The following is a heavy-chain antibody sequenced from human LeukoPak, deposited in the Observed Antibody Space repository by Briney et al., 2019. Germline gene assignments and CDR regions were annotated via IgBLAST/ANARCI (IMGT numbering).Heavy chain of an antibody. CDR1: GYTFTGYY. D-gene: IGHD6-19*01. CDR2: MNPNSGNT. J-gene: IGHJ4*02. V-gene: IGHV1-8*02. Sequence: ASVKVSCKASGYTFTGYYMHWVRQAAGQGLEWMGWMNPNSGNTGYAQKFQGRVTMTRNTSISTAYMELSSLRSEDTAVYYCARFGSYSSGWYSGDYWGQGTLVTVSS. CDR3: ARFGSYSSGWYSGDY.